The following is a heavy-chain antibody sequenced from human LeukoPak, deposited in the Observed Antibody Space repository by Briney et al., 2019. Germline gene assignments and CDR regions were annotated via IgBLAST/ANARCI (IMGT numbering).Heavy chain of an antibody. V-gene: IGHV1-18*01. CDR3: ARDTVYYDSSGYPDY. Sequence: ASVKVSCKASGYSFSSYGISWVRQAPGQGPEWMGWISVYNGNTNYAQKLQGRVTMTTDTSTNTAYMELRSLRSDDTAVYYCARDTVYYDSSGYPDYWGQGTLVTVSS. D-gene: IGHD3-22*01. CDR1: GYSFSSYG. CDR2: ISVYNGNT. J-gene: IGHJ4*02.